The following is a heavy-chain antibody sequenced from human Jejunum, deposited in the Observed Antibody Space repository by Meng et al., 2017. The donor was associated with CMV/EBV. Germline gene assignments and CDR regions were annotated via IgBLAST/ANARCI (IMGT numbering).Heavy chain of an antibody. V-gene: IGHV3-74*01. Sequence: EVERVEFGGSLIQPGGSLRLSCTGSGFTFTYWMHWVRQAPGKGPEWLSRINNDGSTINYADSVKGRFTISRDNAKNTLYLQMNGLRVEDTAVYYCARAGSYRFDYWGQGTLVTVSS. CDR2: INNDGSTI. J-gene: IGHJ4*02. CDR1: GFTFTYW. CDR3: ARAGSYRFDY. D-gene: IGHD1-14*01.